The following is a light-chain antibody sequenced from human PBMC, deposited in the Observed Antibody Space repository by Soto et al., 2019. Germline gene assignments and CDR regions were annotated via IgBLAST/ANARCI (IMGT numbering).Light chain of an antibody. J-gene: IGLJ3*02. CDR3: ETWDSNTLWV. Sequence: QLVLTQSSSASASLGSSVKLTCTLSSGHSSYIIAWHQQQPGKAPRYLMKLEGSGSYNKGSGVPDRLSGSSSGADRYLTFSNLQSEDEADYYCETWDSNTLWVFGGGTKLTVL. V-gene: IGLV4-60*03. CDR1: SGHSSYI. CDR2: LEGSGSY.